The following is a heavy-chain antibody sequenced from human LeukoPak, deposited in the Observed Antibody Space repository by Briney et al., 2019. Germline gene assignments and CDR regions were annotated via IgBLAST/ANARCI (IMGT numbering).Heavy chain of an antibody. D-gene: IGHD3-16*01. CDR3: TTGPSYGYEW. Sequence: GGSLRLSCAASGMTFSNHWMHWGRQAPGKGLVWVSRIKTDGRTTIYAGSVKGRFTISRDNGKSTLYLQMNSLRAEDTAIYYCTTGPSYGYEWWGQGTVVTVSS. CDR1: GMTFSNHW. J-gene: IGHJ4*02. CDR2: IKTDGRTT. V-gene: IGHV3-74*01.